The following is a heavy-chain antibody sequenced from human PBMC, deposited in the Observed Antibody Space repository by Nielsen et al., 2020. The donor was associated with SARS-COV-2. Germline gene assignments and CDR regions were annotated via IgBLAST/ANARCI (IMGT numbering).Heavy chain of an antibody. CDR3: ARDDYGDYYY. V-gene: IGHV3-74*01. D-gene: IGHD4-17*01. Sequence: GESLKISCAASGFTFSSYWMHWVHQAPGKGLVWVSRINSDGSSTSYADSVKGRFTISRDNAKNTLYLQMNSLRAEDTAVYYCARDDYGDYYYWGQGTLVTVSS. CDR2: INSDGSST. J-gene: IGHJ4*02. CDR1: GFTFSSYW.